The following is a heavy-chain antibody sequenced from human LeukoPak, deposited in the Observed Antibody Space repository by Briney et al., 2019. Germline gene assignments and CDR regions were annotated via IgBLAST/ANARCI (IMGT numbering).Heavy chain of an antibody. Sequence: PGGSLRLSCAASGFTFSSYGMHWVRQAPGKGLEWVAVISYDGSNKYYADSVKGRFTISRDNSKNTLYLQMNSLRAEDTAVYYCAKDKARAVAGSDYFDYWGQGTLVTVSS. CDR2: ISYDGSNK. D-gene: IGHD6-19*01. V-gene: IGHV3-30*18. CDR1: GFTFSSYG. J-gene: IGHJ4*02. CDR3: AKDKARAVAGSDYFDY.